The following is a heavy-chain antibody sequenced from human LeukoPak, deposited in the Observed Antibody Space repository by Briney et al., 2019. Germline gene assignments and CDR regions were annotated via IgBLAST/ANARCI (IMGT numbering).Heavy chain of an antibody. V-gene: IGHV4-39*01. CDR2: IYYSGRT. D-gene: IGHD2/OR15-2a*01. J-gene: IGHJ3*02. CDR3: ARRQYGVGFQI. CDR1: GGSISGGTYY. Sequence: ASEIFSLTCTVSGGSISGGTYYWGWIRQPPGKGLEWIGSIYYSGRTHYNASLKSRVTISRDTSKNQFSLTLSSVTAADTAVYYCARRQYGVGFQIWGQARIAIVSS.